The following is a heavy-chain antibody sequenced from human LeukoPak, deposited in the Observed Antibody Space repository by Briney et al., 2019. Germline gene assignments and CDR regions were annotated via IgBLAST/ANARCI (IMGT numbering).Heavy chain of an antibody. D-gene: IGHD3-3*01. V-gene: IGHV1-8*01. CDR2: MNPNSGNT. CDR1: GYTFTSYD. CDR3: AREADYDFWSGYWRDY. J-gene: IGHJ4*02. Sequence: ASVKVSCKASGYTFTSYDINWVRQATGQGLEWMEYMNPNSGNTGYAQKFQGRVTMTRNTSISTAYMEMSSLRSEDTAVYYCAREADYDFWSGYWRDYWGQGTLVTVSS.